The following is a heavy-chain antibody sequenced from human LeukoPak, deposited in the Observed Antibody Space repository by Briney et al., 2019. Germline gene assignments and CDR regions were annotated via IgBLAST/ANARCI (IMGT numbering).Heavy chain of an antibody. CDR2: MNPNSGNT. Sequence: GASVKVSCKASGGTFSSYAISWVRQAPGQGLEWMGWMNPNSGNTGYAQKFQGRVTMTRNTSISTAYMELSSLRSDDTAVYYCARFSGSSNFDYWGQGTLVTVSS. D-gene: IGHD1-26*01. CDR1: GGTFSSYA. J-gene: IGHJ4*02. V-gene: IGHV1-8*02. CDR3: ARFSGSSNFDY.